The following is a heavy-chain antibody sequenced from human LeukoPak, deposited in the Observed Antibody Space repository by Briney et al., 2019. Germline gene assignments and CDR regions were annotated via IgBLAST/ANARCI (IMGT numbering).Heavy chain of an antibody. Sequence: GGSLRLSCAASGFTFSTYSMNWVRQAPGKGLEWVSYISSSSSTIYYADSVRGRFTISRDNAKNSLYLQMNSLRDEDAAVYYCARDQSCSTTGCLGPEYFQHWGQGTLVTVSS. D-gene: IGHD2-2*01. J-gene: IGHJ1*01. CDR2: ISSSSSTI. CDR3: ARDQSCSTTGCLGPEYFQH. V-gene: IGHV3-48*02. CDR1: GFTFSTYS.